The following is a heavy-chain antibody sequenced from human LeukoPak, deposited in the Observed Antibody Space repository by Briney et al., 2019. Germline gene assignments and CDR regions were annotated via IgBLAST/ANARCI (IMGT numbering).Heavy chain of an antibody. V-gene: IGHV3-21*01. D-gene: IGHD3-22*01. J-gene: IGHJ4*02. CDR2: ISSSSSYI. CDR1: GFTFSSYS. Sequence: GGSLRLSCAASGFTFSSYSMNWVRQAPGKGLEWVSSISSSSSYIYYADSVKGRFTISRDNAKNSLYLQMNSLRAEDTAVYYCAGFGDSSGSSVDYWGQGTLVTVSS. CDR3: AGFGDSSGSSVDY.